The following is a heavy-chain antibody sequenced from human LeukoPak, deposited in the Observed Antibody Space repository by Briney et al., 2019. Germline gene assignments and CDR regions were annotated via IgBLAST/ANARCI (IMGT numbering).Heavy chain of an antibody. CDR3: ARGGWYSDY. D-gene: IGHD6-19*01. V-gene: IGHV4-59*01. Sequence: SETLSLTCTVSGGSISSCYWSWIRQPPGKGLEWIGYIYNSGSTKYNPSLKSRVTMSMDTSKNQFSLKLSSVTAADTAVYYCARGGWYSDYWGQGTLVTVSS. J-gene: IGHJ4*02. CDR1: GGSISSCY. CDR2: IYNSGST.